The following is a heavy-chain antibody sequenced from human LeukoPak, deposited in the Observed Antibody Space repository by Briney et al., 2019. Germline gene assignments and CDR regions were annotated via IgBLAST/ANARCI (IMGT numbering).Heavy chain of an antibody. D-gene: IGHD3-22*01. Sequence: GGSLRLSCAASGFTFSSYWMSWVRQAPGKGLEWVSGISWSSGRIGYADSVKGRFTISRDNAKNSLYLQMNSLRAEDTAVYYCARDPEDYYDSSAYYDGFDMWGQGTMVTVSS. CDR2: ISWSSGRI. CDR3: ARDPEDYYDSSAYYDGFDM. V-gene: IGHV3-21*01. CDR1: GFTFSSYW. J-gene: IGHJ3*02.